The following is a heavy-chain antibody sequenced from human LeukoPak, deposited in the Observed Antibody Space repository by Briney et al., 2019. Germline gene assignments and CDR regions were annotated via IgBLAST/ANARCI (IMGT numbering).Heavy chain of an antibody. CDR2: IYYSGST. V-gene: IGHV4-39*01. Sequence: PSETLSLTCTVSGGSISSSSYYWGWIRQPPGKGLEWIGSIYYSGSTYYNPSLKSRVTVSVDTSKNQFPLKLSSVTAADTAVYYCARPSGSYPKYYFDYWGQGTLVTVSS. J-gene: IGHJ4*02. CDR3: ARPSGSYPKYYFDY. D-gene: IGHD1-26*01. CDR1: GGSISSSSYY.